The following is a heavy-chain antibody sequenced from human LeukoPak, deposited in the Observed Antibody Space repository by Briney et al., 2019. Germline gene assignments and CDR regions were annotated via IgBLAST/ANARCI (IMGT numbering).Heavy chain of an antibody. J-gene: IGHJ3*02. V-gene: IGHV1-2*02. CDR2: INPNSGGT. CDR3: AREVTYYYDSSGYHYDAFDI. D-gene: IGHD3-22*01. CDR1: GYTFTGYY. Sequence: ASVTVSCKASGYTFTGYYMHWVRQAPGQGLEWMGWINPNSGGTNYAQKFQGRVIMTRDTSISTAYMELSRLRSDDTAVYYCAREVTYYYDSSGYHYDAFDIWSQGTMVTVSS.